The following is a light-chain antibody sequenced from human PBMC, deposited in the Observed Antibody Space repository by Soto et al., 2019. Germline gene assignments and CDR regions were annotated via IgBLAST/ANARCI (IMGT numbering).Light chain of an antibody. CDR3: CSYAGSSTPV. J-gene: IGLJ3*02. CDR1: SSDIDAYHF. Sequence: QSVLTQPPSASGSPGQSVTISCTGSSSDIDAYHFVSWYQQHPGKAPKLMIYEVNKRPSGVPDRFSGSKSGTTASLTVSGLQVDDEADYYCCSYAGSSTPVFGGGTKLTVL. V-gene: IGLV2-8*01. CDR2: EVN.